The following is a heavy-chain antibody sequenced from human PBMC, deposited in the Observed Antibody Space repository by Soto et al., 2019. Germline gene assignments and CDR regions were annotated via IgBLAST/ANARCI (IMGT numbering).Heavy chain of an antibody. J-gene: IGHJ3*02. CDR3: ARGRSPDYDFWSGRHDAFDI. CDR1: GGSLSVYY. Sequence: PSETLTLTCALYGGSLSVYYWSWIRQPPGKGLEWIGEINFDGSTNYNPSLKSRVIISVDTSQHQFSLKVTSVTAADTAVYYCARGRSPDYDFWSGRHDAFDICGQGTMVTVSS. V-gene: IGHV4-34*01. D-gene: IGHD3-3*01. CDR2: INFDGST.